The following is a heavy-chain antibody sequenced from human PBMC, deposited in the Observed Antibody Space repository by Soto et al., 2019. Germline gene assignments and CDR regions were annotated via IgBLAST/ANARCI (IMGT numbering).Heavy chain of an antibody. Sequence: GGSLRLSCAASGFTFNSYAMHWVRQAPGKGLEYVSAISSNGGSTYYANSVKGRFTISRDNSKNTLYLQMGSLRAEDMAVYYCARGGRYSSGWYYYYMDVWGKGTTVTVSS. CDR3: ARGGRYSSGWYYYYMDV. D-gene: IGHD6-19*01. CDR1: GFTFNSYA. V-gene: IGHV3-64*01. CDR2: ISSNGGST. J-gene: IGHJ6*03.